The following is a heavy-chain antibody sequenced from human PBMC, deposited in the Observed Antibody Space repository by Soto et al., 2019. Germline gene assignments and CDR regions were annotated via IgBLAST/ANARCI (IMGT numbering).Heavy chain of an antibody. D-gene: IGHD1-26*01. CDR1: GFTCSSYG. Sequence: QVQLVESGGGVVQPGRSLRLSCAASGFTCSSYGMHWVRQAPGKGLEWVAVIWYDGSNKYYADSVKGRFTISRDNSKNTLYLQMNSRRADDTDVYYCARDLLFDGICWPSYYYYYGMDVWGQGTTVTVSS. CDR3: ARDLLFDGICWPSYYYYYGMDV. CDR2: IWYDGSNK. J-gene: IGHJ6*02. V-gene: IGHV3-33*01.